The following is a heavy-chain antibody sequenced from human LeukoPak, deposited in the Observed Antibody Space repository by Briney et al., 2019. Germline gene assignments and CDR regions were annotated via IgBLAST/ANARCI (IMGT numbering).Heavy chain of an antibody. Sequence: PGGSLRLSRAASGFTYSHHGMHWVRQAPGKGLEWVAVIWSDGTEKYYADSVKGRFTISRDNSKNTLYLEMNSLRGEDTAVYYCAKDAERGFDYSNSLEYWGLGTLVTVSS. D-gene: IGHD4-11*01. CDR1: GFTYSHHG. CDR2: IWSDGTEK. V-gene: IGHV3-33*03. CDR3: AKDAERGFDYSNSLEY. J-gene: IGHJ4*02.